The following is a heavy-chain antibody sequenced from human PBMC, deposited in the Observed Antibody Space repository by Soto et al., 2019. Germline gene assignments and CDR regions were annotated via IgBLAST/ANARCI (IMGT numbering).Heavy chain of an antibody. Sequence: ASVKVSCKASGYTFTSYHIHWVRQAPGQGLEWMGVINPASSSTIYAQKFQGRVSMTRDTSTSTVYMELTTLRSEDTAVYYCARAQAWDIHDYWGQGTLDNVSS. CDR1: GYTFTSYH. J-gene: IGHJ4*02. D-gene: IGHD1-26*01. CDR2: INPASSST. CDR3: ARAQAWDIHDY. V-gene: IGHV1-46*03.